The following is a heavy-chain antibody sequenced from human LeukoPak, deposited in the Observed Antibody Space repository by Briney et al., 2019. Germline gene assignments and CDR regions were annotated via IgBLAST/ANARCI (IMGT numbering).Heavy chain of an antibody. V-gene: IGHV3-48*02. J-gene: IGHJ4*02. Sequence: GGSLRLSCAASGLTITSYSMNWVRQAPGKGLEWVSHISSSSTTIDYADSVKGRFTISRDNAKNSLYLQMNSLRDEDTAVYYCARLAVVTATRSLDYWGPGTLVTVSS. CDR3: ARLAVVTATRSLDY. CDR1: GLTITSYS. CDR2: ISSSSTTI. D-gene: IGHD2-21*02.